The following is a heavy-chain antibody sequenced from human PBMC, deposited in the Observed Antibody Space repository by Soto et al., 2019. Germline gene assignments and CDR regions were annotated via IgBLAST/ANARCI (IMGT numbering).Heavy chain of an antibody. D-gene: IGHD5-12*01. J-gene: IGHJ4*02. Sequence: QVQLQESGPGLVKPSQTLSLTCTVSGGSISSGGYYWSWIRQHPGKGLEWIGYIYYSGSTYYNPSLKRGVTISVDTYKNQFSLRLSSVTAADTAVYYCETYTGYDHYYFDYWGQGTLVAVSS. CDR1: GGSISSGGYY. CDR2: IYYSGST. V-gene: IGHV4-31*03. CDR3: ETYTGYDHYYFDY.